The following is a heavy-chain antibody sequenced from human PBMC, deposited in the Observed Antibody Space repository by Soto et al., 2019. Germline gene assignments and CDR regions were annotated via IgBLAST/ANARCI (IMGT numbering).Heavy chain of an antibody. CDR3: ARAGIHWLDP. V-gene: IGHV1-46*01. Sequence: QVQLVQSGAEVKNPWASVKVSCKASGYVFTVFHMHWVRQAPGQGLEWMGMIHPSDGRTEYAQKFQGRVTMTSDTSTSTVYMELSTVRSENTAIYYCARAGIHWLDPCGQGTHVIVSS. J-gene: IGHJ5*02. CDR1: GYVFTVFH. CDR2: IHPSDGRT. D-gene: IGHD6-13*01.